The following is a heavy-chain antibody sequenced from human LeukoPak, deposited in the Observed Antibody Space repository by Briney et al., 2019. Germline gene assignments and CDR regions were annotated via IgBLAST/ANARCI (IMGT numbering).Heavy chain of an antibody. Sequence: GGSLRLSCAASGFTFSSYNMNWVRQAPGKGLEWLSYISSTSSTIYYADSVKGRLTISRDNAKNSLYLHMNSLRGEDMAVYYCARGDWGSNFDYWGQGTLVTVSS. V-gene: IGHV3-48*01. CDR2: ISSTSSTI. CDR1: GFTFSSYN. D-gene: IGHD7-27*01. CDR3: ARGDWGSNFDY. J-gene: IGHJ4*02.